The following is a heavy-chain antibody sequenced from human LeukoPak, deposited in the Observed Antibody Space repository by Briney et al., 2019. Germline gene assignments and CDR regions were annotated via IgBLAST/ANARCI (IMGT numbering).Heavy chain of an antibody. CDR1: GGTFSSYA. J-gene: IGHJ4*02. D-gene: IGHD3-9*01. V-gene: IGHV1-69*04. CDR3: ASGYDILTGYYTPSFDY. CDR2: IVPIFGIA. Sequence: ASVKVSCKASGGTFSSYAISWVRQAPGQGLEWMGRIVPIFGIANYAQKFQGRVTITADKSTSTAYMELSSLRSEDTAVYYCASGYDILTGYYTPSFDYWGQGTLVTVSS.